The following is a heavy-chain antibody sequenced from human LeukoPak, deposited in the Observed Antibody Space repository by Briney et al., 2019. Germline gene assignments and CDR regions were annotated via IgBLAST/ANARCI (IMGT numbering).Heavy chain of an antibody. CDR2: ISSSGSTI. J-gene: IGHJ4*02. V-gene: IGHV3-48*03. CDR3: ARDPITVDYFDY. D-gene: IGHD1-20*01. CDR1: GFTYSSYE. Sequence: GGSLRLSCAASGFTYSSYEMNWVRQAPGKGLEWVSYISSSGSTIYYADSVKGRFTISRDNAKNSLYLQMNSLRAEDTAVYYCARDPITVDYFDYWGQGTLVTVSS.